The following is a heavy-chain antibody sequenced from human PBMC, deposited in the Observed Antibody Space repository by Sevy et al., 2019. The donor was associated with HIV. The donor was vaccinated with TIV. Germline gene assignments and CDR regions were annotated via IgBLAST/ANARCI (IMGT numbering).Heavy chain of an antibody. CDR3: ATTKDYYDSSGYPFDY. V-gene: IGHV1-24*01. Sequence: ASVKVSCKVSGYTLTELSMHWVRQAPGKGLEWMGSFDPEDGETIYAQNFQGRVTMTEERSTDTAYMELSSLRSEDTAVYYCATTKDYYDSSGYPFDYWGQGTLVTVSS. J-gene: IGHJ4*02. CDR1: GYTLTELS. D-gene: IGHD3-22*01. CDR2: FDPEDGET.